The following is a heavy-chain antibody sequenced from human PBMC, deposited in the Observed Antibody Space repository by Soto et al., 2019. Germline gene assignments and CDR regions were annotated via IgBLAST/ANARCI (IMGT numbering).Heavy chain of an antibody. D-gene: IGHD2-2*02. V-gene: IGHV4-31*03. J-gene: IGHJ4*02. CDR2: ISHSGST. CDR1: GGSISSAAYY. CDR3: ASEYTYGSNFFDC. Sequence: QVQLQESGPGLVKPSQTLSLTCTVSGGSISSAAYYWSWIRQHPGKGLEWIGYISHSGSTYYNPSLKSRFNVPVDTSRSQCPLSLTPVTAAETSVYYCASEYTYGSNFFDCWGQGALVTVSS.